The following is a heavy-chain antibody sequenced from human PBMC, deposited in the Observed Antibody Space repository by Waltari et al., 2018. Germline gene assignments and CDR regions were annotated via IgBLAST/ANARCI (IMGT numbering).Heavy chain of an antibody. CDR3: ARRGRAARPGTNYFDY. J-gene: IGHJ4*02. CDR1: GFSLSTSGVG. CDR2: ISWNDDK. D-gene: IGHD6-13*01. V-gene: IGHV2-5*01. Sequence: QITLKESGPTLVKPTQTLTLTCTFSGFSLSTSGVGVGWIRQPPGKALEWLALISWNDDKRYSPSLKSRLTITKDTSKNQGVLTMTNLEPVDTATYYCARRGRAARPGTNYFDYWGQGTLVTVSS.